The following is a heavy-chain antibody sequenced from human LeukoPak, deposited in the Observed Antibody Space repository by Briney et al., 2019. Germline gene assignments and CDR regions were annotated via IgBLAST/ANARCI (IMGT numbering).Heavy chain of an antibody. D-gene: IGHD1-26*01. CDR1: GYTFTDYY. CDR2: INPNSGGT. J-gene: IGHJ4*02. V-gene: IGHV1-2*02. CDR3: AVGRRTDFDY. Sequence: GASVKVSCKASGYTFTDYYIHWVRQTPGQGLEWMGWINPNSGGTNYAQNFQGRVTMTRDTYITIAYMDLSRLRLDDTAVYYCAVGRRTDFDYWGQGTLVTVSS.